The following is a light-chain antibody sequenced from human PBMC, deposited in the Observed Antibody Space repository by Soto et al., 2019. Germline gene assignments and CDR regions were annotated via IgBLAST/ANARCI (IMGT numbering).Light chain of an antibody. V-gene: IGLV2-14*01. CDR2: EVS. J-gene: IGLJ1*01. Sequence: QSALTQPPSASGSPGQSVTISCTGTSSDVGGYNYVSWYQQHPGKAPKLMIYEVSNRPSGVSNRFSGSKSGNTASLTISGLQAEEEADYYCSSYTSSSTYVFGPGTKVTVL. CDR1: SSDVGGYNY. CDR3: SSYTSSSTYV.